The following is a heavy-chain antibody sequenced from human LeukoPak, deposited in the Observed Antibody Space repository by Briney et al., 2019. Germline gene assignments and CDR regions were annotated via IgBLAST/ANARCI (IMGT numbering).Heavy chain of an antibody. CDR3: TLWREDSAGFSPLDF. V-gene: IGHV3-49*04. J-gene: IGHJ4*02. Sequence: GGSLRLSCTGSGFTFGGYALTWVRQAPGKGLEWVGLIRTQTYGETREYAASVKGRFSFSRDDSKNITYLRMSSLKTEDTATYYCTLWREDSAGFSPLDFWGQGTLVTVSS. D-gene: IGHD1-26*01. CDR1: GFTFGGYA. CDR2: IRTQTYGETR.